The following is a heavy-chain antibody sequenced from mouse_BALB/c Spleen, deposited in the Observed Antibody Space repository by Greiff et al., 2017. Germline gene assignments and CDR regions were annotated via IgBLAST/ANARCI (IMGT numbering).Heavy chain of an antibody. CDR1: GFTFSSYA. D-gene: IGHD2-3*01. J-gene: IGHJ3*01. V-gene: IGHV5-6-5*01. CDR3: ARGRVFDGFAY. Sequence: EVKLVESGGGLVKPGGSLKLSCAASGFTFSSYAMSWVRQTPEKRLEWVASISSGGSTYYPDSVKGRFTISRDNARNILYLQMSSLRSEDTAMYYCARGRVFDGFAYWGQGTLVTVSA. CDR2: ISSGGST.